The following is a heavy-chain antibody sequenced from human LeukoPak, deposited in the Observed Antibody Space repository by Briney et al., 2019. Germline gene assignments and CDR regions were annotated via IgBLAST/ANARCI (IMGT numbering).Heavy chain of an antibody. Sequence: GESLKISCKGSGYSFTSYWIGWVRQMPGKGLEWMGIIYPGDSDTRYSPSFQGQVTISAGKSISTAYLQWSSLKASDTAMYYCARAYSSTYWYFDLWGRGTLVTVSS. J-gene: IGHJ2*01. D-gene: IGHD6-19*01. V-gene: IGHV5-51*01. CDR1: GYSFTSYW. CDR2: IYPGDSDT. CDR3: ARAYSSTYWYFDL.